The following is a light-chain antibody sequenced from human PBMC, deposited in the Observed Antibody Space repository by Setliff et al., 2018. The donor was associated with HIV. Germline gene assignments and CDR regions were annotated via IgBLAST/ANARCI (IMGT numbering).Light chain of an antibody. J-gene: IGLJ1*01. Sequence: VLAQFASVSGSPGQSITISCTGTSSDVGSYNLVSWYQQHPGKAPKLMIYEVTKRPSGISHRFSGSKSGNTASLTISGLQAEDEAEYYCCSYAGSSTFVFGTGT. V-gene: IGLV2-23*02. CDR3: CSYAGSSTFV. CDR2: EVT. CDR1: SSDVGSYNL.